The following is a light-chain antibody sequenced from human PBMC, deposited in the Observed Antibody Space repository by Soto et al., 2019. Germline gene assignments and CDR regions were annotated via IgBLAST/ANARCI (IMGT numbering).Light chain of an antibody. J-gene: IGKJ2*01. CDR1: QSVRSN. CDR3: QQYENLPYT. CDR2: GAS. V-gene: IGKV3-15*01. Sequence: EIVMTQSPATLSVSPGERATVSCRASQSVRSNLAWYQQKPGQAPRLLIYGASTRATGIPARFSGSGSGTEFTLTISSLQSEDFATYFCQQYENLPYTFGQGTKLEI.